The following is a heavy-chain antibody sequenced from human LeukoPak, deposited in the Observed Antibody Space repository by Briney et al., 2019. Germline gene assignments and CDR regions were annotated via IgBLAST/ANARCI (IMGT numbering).Heavy chain of an antibody. V-gene: IGHV3-74*01. CDR3: AKEGHGGDDCYREFDH. Sequence: GGSLRLSCAASGFTFSSYWMHWVRQAPGKGLVWVSRINSDGSSTSFAASVKGRFTISRDNSKNTLYLQMNSLRAEDTVVYYCAKEGHGGDDCYREFDHWGQGTLVTVSS. D-gene: IGHD2-21*02. CDR2: INSDGSST. J-gene: IGHJ4*02. CDR1: GFTFSSYW.